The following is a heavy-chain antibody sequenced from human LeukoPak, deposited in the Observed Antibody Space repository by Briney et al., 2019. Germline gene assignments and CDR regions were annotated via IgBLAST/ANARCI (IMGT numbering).Heavy chain of an antibody. D-gene: IGHD3-10*01. Sequence: SGTLSLTCAVYGGSFSGYYWSWIRQPPGKGLEWIGEINHSGSTNYNPSLKSRVTISVDTSKNQFSLKLSSVTAADTAVYYCARLGLVDADYWGQGTLVTVSS. CDR2: INHSGST. CDR3: ARLGLVDADY. V-gene: IGHV4-34*01. J-gene: IGHJ4*02. CDR1: GGSFSGYY.